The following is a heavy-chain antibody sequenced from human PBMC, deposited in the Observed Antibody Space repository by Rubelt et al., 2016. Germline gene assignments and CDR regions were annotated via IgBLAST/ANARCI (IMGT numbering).Heavy chain of an antibody. V-gene: IGHV1-18*01. CDR2: ISTYNGNT. D-gene: IGHD3-16*02. CDR3: ARALRLGELSLLY. Sequence: WMGWISTYNGNTNYAQKLQGRVTFTTDTSTSTVYMELRSLRSDDTAVYYCARALRLGELSLLYWGQGTLVTVSS. J-gene: IGHJ4*02.